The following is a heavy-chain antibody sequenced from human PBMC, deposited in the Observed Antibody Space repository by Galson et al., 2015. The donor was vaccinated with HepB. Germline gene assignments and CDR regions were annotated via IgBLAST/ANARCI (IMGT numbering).Heavy chain of an antibody. CDR1: GFTFTGYN. J-gene: IGHJ6*02. CDR3: AREGYSYGRGMDV. V-gene: IGHV3-48*02. Sequence: SLRLSCATSGFTFTGYNMNWVRQAPGKGLEWVSYIASDGVTIYYADSVKGRFTISRDNARSSLYLQMNSLRDDDTAVYYCAREGYSYGRGMDVWGQGTTVTVSS. CDR2: IASDGVTI. D-gene: IGHD5-18*01.